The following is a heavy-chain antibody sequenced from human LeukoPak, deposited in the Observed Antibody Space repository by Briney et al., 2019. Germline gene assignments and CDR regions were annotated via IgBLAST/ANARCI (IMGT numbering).Heavy chain of an antibody. D-gene: IGHD3/OR15-3a*01. CDR2: VYYSGTT. CDR3: ARRRAPGTGFFDY. J-gene: IGHJ4*02. V-gene: IGHV4-39*01. Sequence: SETLSLTCTVSGGSISSSGYYWAWVRQPPGRGLEWIGNVYYSGTTDYNPSLESRVTIFVDTSKSQFSLRVGSVTAADTAVYYCARRRAPGTGFFDYWGQGALVTASS. CDR1: GGSISSSGYY.